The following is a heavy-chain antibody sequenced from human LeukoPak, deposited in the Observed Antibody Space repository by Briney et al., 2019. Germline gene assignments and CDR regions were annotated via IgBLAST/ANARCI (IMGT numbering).Heavy chain of an antibody. CDR2: IIPIFGTA. D-gene: IGHD1-26*01. J-gene: IGHJ6*03. V-gene: IGHV1-69*06. Sequence: ASVKVSCKASGYTFIDYYMHWVRQAPGQGLEWMGGIIPIFGTANYAQKFQGRVTITADKSTSTAYMELSSLRSEDTAVYYCASPAPPQGASNYYYYMDVWGKGTTVTVSS. CDR1: GYTFIDYY. CDR3: ASPAPPQGASNYYYYMDV.